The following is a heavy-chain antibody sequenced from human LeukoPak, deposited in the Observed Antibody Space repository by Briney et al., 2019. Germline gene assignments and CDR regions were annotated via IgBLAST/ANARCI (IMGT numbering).Heavy chain of an antibody. CDR2: ISAYNGNT. CDR3: AREVGYYDSSGPQGYYFDY. J-gene: IGHJ4*02. V-gene: IGHV1-18*01. D-gene: IGHD3-22*01. Sequence: ASVKVSCKASGYTFPSHGISWVRQAPGQGLEWMGWISAYNGNTNYAQKFQGRVTMTRDMSTSTVYMELSSLRSEDTAVYYCAREVGYYDSSGPQGYYFDYWGQGTLVTVSS. CDR1: GYTFPSHG.